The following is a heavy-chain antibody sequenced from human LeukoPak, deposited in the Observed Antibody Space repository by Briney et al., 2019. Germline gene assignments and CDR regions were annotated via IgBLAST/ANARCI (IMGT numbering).Heavy chain of an antibody. CDR1: GFTFSSYW. J-gene: IGHJ4*02. D-gene: IGHD6-6*01. V-gene: IGHV3-74*01. CDR3: ARDPLLVASFDY. Sequence: GGSLRLSCAASGFTFSSYWMHWVRQAPGKGPVWVSRINSDGSSTSYADSVKGRFTISRDNAKNTLYLQMNSLRAEDTAVYYCARDPLLVASFDYWGQGTPVTVSS. CDR2: INSDGSST.